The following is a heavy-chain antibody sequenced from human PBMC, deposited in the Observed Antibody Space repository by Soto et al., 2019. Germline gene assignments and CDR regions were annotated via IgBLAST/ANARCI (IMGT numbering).Heavy chain of an antibody. V-gene: IGHV3-74*01. J-gene: IGHJ4*02. CDR3: AREVDGASGY. CDR2: INRDGIVT. D-gene: IGHD4-17*01. CDR1: GFTLRAYW. Sequence: EVQLVESGGGLIQPGGSLRLSCVASGFTLRAYWMHWIRQAPGKGLLWVSRINRDGIVTSYADSVKGRFTISRDNVKNTLYLQMNSLSVGDTAVYYCAREVDGASGYWGQGTLVTVSS.